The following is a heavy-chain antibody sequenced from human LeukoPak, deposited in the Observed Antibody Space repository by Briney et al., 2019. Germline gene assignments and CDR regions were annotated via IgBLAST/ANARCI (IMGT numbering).Heavy chain of an antibody. CDR2: ISAYNGNT. CDR3: VGGYYDSSGYSN. D-gene: IGHD3-22*01. CDR1: GYTFTSYG. Sequence: ASAKVSCKASGYTFTSYGISWVRQAPGQGLEWMGWISAYNGNTNYAQKLQGRVTMTTDTSTSTAYMELRSLRSDDTTVYYCVGGYYDSSGYSNWGQGTLVTVSS. V-gene: IGHV1-18*01. J-gene: IGHJ4*02.